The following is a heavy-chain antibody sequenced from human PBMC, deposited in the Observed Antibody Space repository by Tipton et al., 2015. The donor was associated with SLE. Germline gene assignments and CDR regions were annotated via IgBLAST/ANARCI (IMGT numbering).Heavy chain of an antibody. Sequence: QLVQSGAEVKEPGASVKVSCRASGYTFTNYYIHWVRQAPGQGLEWMGIINPGGGGTAYAQKFQGRVTMTRDASTSTVYIEVSSLRSEDTAVYYCARDREVSMVRGINYMDVWGIGTTVTVSS. V-gene: IGHV1-46*01. CDR3: ARDREVSMVRGINYMDV. D-gene: IGHD3-10*01. CDR1: GYTFTNYY. CDR2: INPGGGGT. J-gene: IGHJ6*03.